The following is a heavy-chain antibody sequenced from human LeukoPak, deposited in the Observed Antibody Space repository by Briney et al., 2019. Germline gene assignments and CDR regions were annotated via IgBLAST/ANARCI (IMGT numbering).Heavy chain of an antibody. Sequence: ASVKVSCKASGYTFTSYDINWVRQATGQGLEWMGWMNPNSGTTGYAQKFQGRLTLTRNTSITTAYIQLSSLRSEDTAVYYCARAPAWNEVHYYYHMDVWGKGTTVTVSS. D-gene: IGHD1-1*01. V-gene: IGHV1-8*01. CDR3: ARAPAWNEVHYYYHMDV. CDR2: MNPNSGTT. CDR1: GYTFTSYD. J-gene: IGHJ6*03.